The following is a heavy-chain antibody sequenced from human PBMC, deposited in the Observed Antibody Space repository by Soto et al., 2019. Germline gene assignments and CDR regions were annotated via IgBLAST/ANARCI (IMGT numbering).Heavy chain of an antibody. CDR1: GFTFSSYG. J-gene: IGHJ4*01. CDR3: ARVDVECFDY. Sequence: PGGSLRLSCAASGFTFSSYGMHWVRQAPGKGLEWVAVVWFDGSKDYYADSVKGRFTVSGDNSKNTLYLQMNSLRAEDTAVYYCARVDVECFDYWGHGTLVTVSS. V-gene: IGHV3-33*01. D-gene: IGHD3-3*01. CDR2: VWFDGSKD.